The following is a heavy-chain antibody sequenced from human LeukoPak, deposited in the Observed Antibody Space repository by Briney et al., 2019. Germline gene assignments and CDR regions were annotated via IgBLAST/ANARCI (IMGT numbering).Heavy chain of an antibody. CDR1: GDTCTSYY. CDR3: ARDCSSTSCYTWGFDP. Sequence: ASGKVSCKASGDTCTSYYRQGERQAPGQGLEGKGRVNRVGGGTHYAQKFQGRVTMTRDTSISTAYMELSRLRSGDTAVYYCARDCSSTSCYTWGFDPWGQGTLVTVSS. CDR2: VNRVGGGT. V-gene: IGHV1-2*06. J-gene: IGHJ5*02. D-gene: IGHD2-2*02.